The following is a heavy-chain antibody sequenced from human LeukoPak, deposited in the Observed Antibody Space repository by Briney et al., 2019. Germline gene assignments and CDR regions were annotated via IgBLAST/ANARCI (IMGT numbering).Heavy chain of an antibody. CDR1: GFTFSTYG. D-gene: IGHD3-16*01. CDR2: IRYDGSDK. CDR3: AKEPGEGGSAFDY. V-gene: IGHV3-30*02. J-gene: IGHJ4*02. Sequence: PGGSLRLSCSASGFTFSTYGMHWVRQAPGKGLEWVAFIRYDGSDKYYADSVKGRFTISRDNSKNTVYLQMNSLRAEDTAVYYCAKEPGEGGSAFDYWGQGTLVTVYS.